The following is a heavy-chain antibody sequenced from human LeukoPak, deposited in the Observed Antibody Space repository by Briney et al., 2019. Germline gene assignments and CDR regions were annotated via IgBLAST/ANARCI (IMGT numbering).Heavy chain of an antibody. Sequence: SVKVSCKASGGTFSSYAISWVRQAPGQGLEWMGGIVPIFRTANYAQKFQPGVTITTDESTSTAYMELSILRSEDTAVYYCARVRRSSMIVGRAFDIWGQGTMVTVSS. CDR1: GGTFSSYA. V-gene: IGHV1-69*05. CDR2: IVPIFRTA. D-gene: IGHD3-22*01. CDR3: ARVRRSSMIVGRAFDI. J-gene: IGHJ3*02.